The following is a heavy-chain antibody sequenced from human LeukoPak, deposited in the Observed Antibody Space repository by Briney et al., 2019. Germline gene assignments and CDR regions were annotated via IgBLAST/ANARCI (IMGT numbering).Heavy chain of an antibody. CDR2: IIGSGDNT. V-gene: IGHV3-23*01. D-gene: IGHD3-3*01. J-gene: IGHJ4*02. Sequence: GGSLRLSCAASGFTFSSYAMTWVRQAPGKGLEWVSVIIGSGDNTYYADSVKGRFTISRDNSKNTVYLQMNSLRVEDTAVYYCAKDASRFLEWLDYWGQGTLVTVSS. CDR1: GFTFSSYA. CDR3: AKDASRFLEWLDY.